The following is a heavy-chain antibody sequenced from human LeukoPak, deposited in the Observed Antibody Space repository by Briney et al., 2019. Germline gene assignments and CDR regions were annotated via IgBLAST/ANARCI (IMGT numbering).Heavy chain of an antibody. Sequence: ASVKVSCKASGYTFTSYAMHWVRQAPGQRLEWMGWINAGNGNTKYSQKFQGRVTITADESTSTAYMELSSLRSEDTAVYYCARAIYIAAPFDYWGQGTLVTVSS. J-gene: IGHJ4*02. CDR1: GYTFTSYA. D-gene: IGHD6-13*01. CDR3: ARAIYIAAPFDY. CDR2: INAGNGNT. V-gene: IGHV1-3*01.